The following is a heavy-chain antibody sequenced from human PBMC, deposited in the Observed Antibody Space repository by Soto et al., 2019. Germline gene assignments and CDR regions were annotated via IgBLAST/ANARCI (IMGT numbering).Heavy chain of an antibody. CDR1: GYTFTGYS. Sequence: QVLLVQSGAEVKKPGASVKVSCKASGYTFTGYSVGWVRQAPGQGLEWMGWISAYSGDTYYAQRFQDRLTMTTDASTSTAYMELTSLRSDDTAVYYCARPSGSYGDYAWSLKYWGQGTLVTVSS. D-gene: IGHD4-17*01. CDR2: ISAYSGDT. CDR3: ARPSGSYGDYAWSLKY. V-gene: IGHV1-18*01. J-gene: IGHJ4*02.